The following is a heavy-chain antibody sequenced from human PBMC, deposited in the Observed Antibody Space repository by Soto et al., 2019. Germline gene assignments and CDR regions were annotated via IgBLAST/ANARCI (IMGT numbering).Heavy chain of an antibody. CDR2: VYYTGST. D-gene: IGHD3-22*01. J-gene: IGHJ4*02. Sequence: PSETLSLTCSVSGGSISGSYWSWIRQSPGKGLEWLGYVYYTGSTNYSPSLRSRVSISVDTSKNEFSLRLSSVTAADTAKYYCARLVYDSRLNYLYFDYWGPGTLVTVSS. CDR3: ARLVYDSRLNYLYFDY. V-gene: IGHV4-59*12. CDR1: GGSISGSY.